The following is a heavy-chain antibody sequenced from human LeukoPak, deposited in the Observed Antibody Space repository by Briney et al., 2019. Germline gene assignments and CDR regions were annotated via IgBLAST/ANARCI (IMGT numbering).Heavy chain of an antibody. J-gene: IGHJ6*02. CDR3: ARDPPRIVVVVAATNYYGMDV. CDR1: GYTFTSYY. D-gene: IGHD2-15*01. Sequence: ASVKVSCKASGYTFTSYYMHWVRQAPGQGLEWMGIINPSGGSTSYAQKFQGRVTMTTDTSTSTAYMELRSLRSDDTAVYYCARDPPRIVVVVAATNYYGMDVWGQGTTVTVSS. CDR2: INPSGGST. V-gene: IGHV1-46*01.